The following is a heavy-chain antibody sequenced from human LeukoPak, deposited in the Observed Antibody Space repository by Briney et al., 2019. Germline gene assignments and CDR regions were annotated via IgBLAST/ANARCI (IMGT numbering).Heavy chain of an antibody. CDR3: ARDPLLKQWLAWLFDY. CDR1: GFTFSSYG. Sequence: GRSLRLSCAASGFTFSSYGMHWVRQAPGKGLEWVAVIWYDGSNKYYADSVKGRFTISRDNSKNTLYLQMNSLRAEDTAVYYCARDPLLKQWLAWLFDYWGQGTLVTVSS. J-gene: IGHJ4*02. V-gene: IGHV3-33*01. D-gene: IGHD6-19*01. CDR2: IWYDGSNK.